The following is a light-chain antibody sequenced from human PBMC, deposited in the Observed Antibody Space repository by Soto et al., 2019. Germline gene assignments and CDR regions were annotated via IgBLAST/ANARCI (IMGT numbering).Light chain of an antibody. CDR2: GPS. V-gene: IGKV3-15*01. Sequence: EIVVTQSPATLSVSPGARATLSCRASQSISTNLAWYQQKPGQAPRLLIYGPSTRAPGIPARFSGSGSGTEFTLTISSLQSEDFAIYYCQQYNNWPPWTFGQGTKVEV. CDR1: QSISTN. J-gene: IGKJ1*01. CDR3: QQYNNWPPWT.